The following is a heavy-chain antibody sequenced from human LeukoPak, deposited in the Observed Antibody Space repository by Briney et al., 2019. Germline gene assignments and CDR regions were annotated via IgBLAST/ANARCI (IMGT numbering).Heavy chain of an antibody. D-gene: IGHD5-12*01. J-gene: IGHJ4*02. Sequence: ASVKVSCKASGYTFTSYYMHWVRQAPGQGLEWMGWINPNSGGTNYAQKFQGRVTMTSDTSISTAYMELSSLRSDDTALYYCTREKIGSGYDQDLDYWGQGTMVTVSS. V-gene: IGHV1-2*02. CDR3: TREKIGSGYDQDLDY. CDR1: GYTFTSYY. CDR2: INPNSGGT.